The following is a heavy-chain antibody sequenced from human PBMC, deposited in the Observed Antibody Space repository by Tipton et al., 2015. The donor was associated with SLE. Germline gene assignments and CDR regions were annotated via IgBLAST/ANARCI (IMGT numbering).Heavy chain of an antibody. CDR2: ISYDGSNQ. Sequence: SLRLSCAASGFTFSSSAMHWVRQAPGKGLEWVAAISYDGSNQYYADSVKGRFTISRDNSKNTLYLQMNSLRAEDTAVYYCATLTGTGYYFDYWGQGTLVTVSS. CDR3: ATLTGTGYYFDY. V-gene: IGHV3-30*04. D-gene: IGHD1-7*01. CDR1: GFTFSSSA. J-gene: IGHJ4*02.